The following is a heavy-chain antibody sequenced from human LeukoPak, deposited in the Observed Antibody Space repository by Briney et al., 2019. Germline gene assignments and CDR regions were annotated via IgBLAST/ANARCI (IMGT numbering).Heavy chain of an antibody. J-gene: IGHJ6*02. CDR3: ARGSPYYYYGMDV. CDR1: GGSISSYY. CDR2: IYHSGST. Sequence: SETLSLTCTVSGGSISSYYWSWIRQPPGKGLEWIGYIYHSGSTYYNPSLKSRVTISVDRSKNQFSLKLSSVTAADTAVYYCARGSPYYYYGMDVWGQGTTVTVSS. V-gene: IGHV4-59*12.